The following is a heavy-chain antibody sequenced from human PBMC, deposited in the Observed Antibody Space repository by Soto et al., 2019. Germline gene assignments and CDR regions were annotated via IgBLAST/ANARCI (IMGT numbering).Heavy chain of an antibody. CDR2: IYYSGST. D-gene: IGHD2-21*01. CDR3: ASSEFH. V-gene: IGHV4-39*01. Sequence: QLQLQESGPGLVKPSETLSLTCTVSGGAISSSSYYWGWIRQPPGKGLEWIGRIYYSGSTYYNPSPKSRVTISVDTSKNQFSLNLSSVTAADTAVYYCASSEFHWGQGTLVTVSS. J-gene: IGHJ4*02. CDR1: GGAISSSSYY.